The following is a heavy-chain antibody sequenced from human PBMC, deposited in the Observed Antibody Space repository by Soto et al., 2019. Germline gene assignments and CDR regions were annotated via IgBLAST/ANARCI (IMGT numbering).Heavy chain of an antibody. CDR3: ARTDSVGYYPY. D-gene: IGHD3-22*01. CDR1: GDSISSGYH. J-gene: IGHJ4*02. V-gene: IGHV4-38-2*01. Sequence: PSETLSLPCAVSGDSISSGYHWAWSRQPPGKGLEWIASIYHSGTTYYNPSLKSRVTISVDTSKNQFSLRLTSVTAADSAMYYCARTDSVGYYPYLGQGTLVTVAA. CDR2: IYHSGTT.